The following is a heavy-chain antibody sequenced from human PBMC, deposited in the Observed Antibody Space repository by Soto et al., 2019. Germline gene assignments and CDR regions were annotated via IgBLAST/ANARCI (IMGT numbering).Heavy chain of an antibody. J-gene: IGHJ4*02. CDR1: GFSLSDIGVG. D-gene: IGHD5-12*01. Sequence: QITLKESGPTLVKPTQTLTLTCTFSGFSLSDIGVGVGWVRQPPGKALEWLAALFWDDDERYSPSLENRVTITKDTSENQVVLTMTRMDVVDTGTYYCARQVELGGYAIETWGQGTVVIVSS. CDR2: LFWDDDE. V-gene: IGHV2-5*02. CDR3: ARQVELGGYAIET.